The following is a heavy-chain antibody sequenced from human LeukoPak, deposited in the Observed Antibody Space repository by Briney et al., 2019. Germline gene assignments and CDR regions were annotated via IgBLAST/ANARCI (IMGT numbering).Heavy chain of an antibody. D-gene: IGHD2-15*01. Sequence: ASVKVSCKASGGTFSSYAISWVRQAPGQGLEWMGRIIPIFGTANYAQKFQGRVTITTDESTSTAYMELSSLRSEDTAVYYCARAGERVAFDYWGQGTLATVSS. J-gene: IGHJ4*02. CDR1: GGTFSSYA. V-gene: IGHV1-69*05. CDR2: IIPIFGTA. CDR3: ARAGERVAFDY.